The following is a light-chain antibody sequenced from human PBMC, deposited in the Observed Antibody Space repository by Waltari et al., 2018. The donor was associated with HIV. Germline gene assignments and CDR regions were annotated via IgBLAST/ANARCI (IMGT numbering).Light chain of an antibody. CDR3: CSYTSSITGRV. V-gene: IGLV2-14*03. J-gene: IGLJ1*01. CDR2: DVT. CDR1: SSDVGGYKY. Sequence: QSARTQPASVSGSPGQSITISCTGTSSDVGGYKYVSWYQQYPGKAPKLIIYDVTNRPSGVSNRFSGSKSGNTASLTISGLQAEDEADYYCCSYTSSITGRVFGTGTKVTVL.